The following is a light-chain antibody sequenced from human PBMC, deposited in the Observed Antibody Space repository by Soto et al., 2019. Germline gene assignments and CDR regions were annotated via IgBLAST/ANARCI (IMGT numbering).Light chain of an antibody. CDR3: QQRSNWPPT. Sequence: EILITQSPPTLSVSPGERVTLSCRASRSVSSSLAWYQQKPGQAPRLLIYDASNRATGIPARFSGSGSGTDFTLTISSLEPEDFAVYYCQQRSNWPPTFGQGTRLEIK. J-gene: IGKJ5*01. CDR1: RSVSSS. V-gene: IGKV3-11*01. CDR2: DAS.